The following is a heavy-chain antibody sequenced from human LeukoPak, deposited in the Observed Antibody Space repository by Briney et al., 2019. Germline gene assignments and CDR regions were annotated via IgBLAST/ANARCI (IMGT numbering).Heavy chain of an antibody. J-gene: IGHJ4*02. V-gene: IGHV3-73*01. CDR3: TQFNY. CDR2: IRSKADNYAT. CDR1: GFTYSGSP. Sequence: GGSLRLSCAASGFTYSGSPILWVRQASGKGLEWVGRIRSKADNYATAYAASVQGRCTISRDDSKNTAYLQLNSLKIEDTAVYYCTQFNYWGQGALVTVSS. D-gene: IGHD5-24*01.